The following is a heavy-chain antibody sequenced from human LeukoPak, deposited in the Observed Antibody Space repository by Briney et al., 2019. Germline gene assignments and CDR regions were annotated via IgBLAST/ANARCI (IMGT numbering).Heavy chain of an antibody. CDR1: NDSIISSGYY. Sequence: SETLSLTCTVSNDSIISSGYYWSWLRQPPGKGLEWIGYIYHLGSTYYNPSLKSRVTISIDTSKNHFSLKLTSVTAADTAMYYCARALGEGHCSSPSCPTYYFDFWGQGSLVTVSS. CDR3: ARALGEGHCSSPSCPTYYFDF. D-gene: IGHD2-2*01. V-gene: IGHV4-30-2*01. CDR2: IYHLGST. J-gene: IGHJ4*02.